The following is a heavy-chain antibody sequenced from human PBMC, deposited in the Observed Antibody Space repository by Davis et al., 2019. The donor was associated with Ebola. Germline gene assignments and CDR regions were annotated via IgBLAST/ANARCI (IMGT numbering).Heavy chain of an antibody. D-gene: IGHD3-3*01. J-gene: IGHJ6*02. CDR3: AREQSLRFLEWLPDYGMDV. CDR2: INPNSGGT. V-gene: IGHV1-2*04. Sequence: AASVKVSCKASGYTFTSYGISWVRQAPGQGLEWMGWINPNSGGTNYAQKFQGWVTMTRDTSISTAYMELSRLRSDDTAVYYCAREQSLRFLEWLPDYGMDVWGQGTTVTVSS. CDR1: GYTFTSYG.